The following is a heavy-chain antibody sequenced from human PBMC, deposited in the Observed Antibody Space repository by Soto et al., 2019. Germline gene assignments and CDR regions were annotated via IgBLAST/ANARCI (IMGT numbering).Heavy chain of an antibody. V-gene: IGHV3-74*01. D-gene: IGHD1-7*01. CDR3: ARPGTTPQPPDY. CDR2: INSDGSST. J-gene: IGHJ4*02. Sequence: GGSLRLSCAASGFTFSSYWMHWVRQAPGKGLVWVSRINSDGSSTSYADSVKGRFTISRDNAKNTLYLQLNSLRAEDTAVYYCARPGTTPQPPDYWGQGTLVTVSS. CDR1: GFTFSSYW.